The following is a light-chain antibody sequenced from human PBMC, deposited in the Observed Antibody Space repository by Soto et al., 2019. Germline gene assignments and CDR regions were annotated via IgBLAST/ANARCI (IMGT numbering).Light chain of an antibody. CDR1: KLGDKY. V-gene: IGLV3-1*01. CDR2: QDS. J-gene: IGLJ2*01. Sequence: SYELTQPPSVSVSPGQTASITCSGDKLGDKYACWYQQKPGQSPVRVIYQDSKRPSGIPELFSGSNSGNTATLTISGTQAMDEADYYCQAWDSSTVVFGGGSKVTVL. CDR3: QAWDSSTVV.